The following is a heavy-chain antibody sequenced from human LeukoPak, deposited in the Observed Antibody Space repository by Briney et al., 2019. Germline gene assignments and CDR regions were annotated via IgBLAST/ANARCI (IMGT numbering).Heavy chain of an antibody. V-gene: IGHV3-23*01. Sequence: GGSLRLSCAASGFSFSSNAMSWVRQAPARGLEWVSSIRGNGDTFYADSVKGRFTLSRDDSRNTVYLHLNNLRVEDSAVYYCAMAGWISNADAVWWGQGTLVTVSS. D-gene: IGHD1-1*01. J-gene: IGHJ4*02. CDR2: IRGNGDT. CDR3: AMAGWISNADAVW. CDR1: GFSFSSNA.